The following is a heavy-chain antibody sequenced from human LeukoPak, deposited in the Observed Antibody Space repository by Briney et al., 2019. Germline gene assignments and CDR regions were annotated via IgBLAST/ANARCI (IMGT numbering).Heavy chain of an antibody. D-gene: IGHD3-10*01. CDR2: ISGSGGST. V-gene: IGHV3-23*01. J-gene: IGHJ4*02. CDR1: GFTFSSYA. CDR3: AKKKYYGSGSYEYYFDY. Sequence: GRSLRLSCAASGFTFSSYAMHWIRQAPGKGLEWVSAISGSGGSTYYADSVKGRFTISRDNSKNTLYLQMNSLRAEDTAVYYCAKKKYYGSGSYEYYFDYWGQGTLVTVSS.